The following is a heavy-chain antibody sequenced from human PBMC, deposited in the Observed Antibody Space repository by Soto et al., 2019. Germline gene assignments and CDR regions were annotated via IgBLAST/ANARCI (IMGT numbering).Heavy chain of an antibody. D-gene: IGHD6-19*01. J-gene: IGHJ4*02. CDR2: ISYDGSNK. CDR1: GFTFSSYG. V-gene: IGHV3-30*03. CDR3: ARDKSGWYYFDY. Sequence: GGSLRLSCAASGFTFSSYGMHWVRQAPGKGLEWVAVISYDGSNKYYADSVKGRFTISRDNSKNTLYLQMNSLRAEDTAVYYCARDKSGWYYFDYWGQGTLVTVSS.